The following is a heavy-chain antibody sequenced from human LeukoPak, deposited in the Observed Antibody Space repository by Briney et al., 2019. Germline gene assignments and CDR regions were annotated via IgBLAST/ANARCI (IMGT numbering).Heavy chain of an antibody. CDR2: IYYRGST. CDR1: GGSISSSPYY. D-gene: IGHD1-1*01. CDR3: ARHYLSDGTLSTFDP. V-gene: IGHV4-39*01. Sequence: KTSETLSLTCTVSGGSISSSPYYWGWIRQPPGKGLEWIGTIYYRGSTYSNPSLNSRVTISLDTSKNQFSLRLRSVTAADTALYYCARHYLSDGTLSTFDPWGQGTLVTVSS. J-gene: IGHJ5*02.